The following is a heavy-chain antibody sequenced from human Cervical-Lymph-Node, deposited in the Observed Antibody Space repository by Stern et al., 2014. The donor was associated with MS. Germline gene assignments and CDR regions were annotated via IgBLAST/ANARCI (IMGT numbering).Heavy chain of an antibody. J-gene: IGHJ5*02. V-gene: IGHV1-46*01. CDR2: IDPSAGRP. CDR3: ASPLPYAT. Sequence: QVQLVESGAEVKKPGASVKISCKASGSAFSNYSIHWVRQAPGQGLVWMGLIDPSAGRPFYAQKFQGRVILTRDTSTRTVYMDVRSLRSEDTAVYYCASPLPYATWGQGTLVTVSS. D-gene: IGHD4-17*01. CDR1: GSAFSNYS.